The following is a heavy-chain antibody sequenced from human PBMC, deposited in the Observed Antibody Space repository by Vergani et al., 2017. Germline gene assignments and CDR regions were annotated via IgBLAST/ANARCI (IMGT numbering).Heavy chain of an antibody. Sequence: EVQLVESGGGLVKPGGSLRLSCAASGFTFSSYSMNWVRQAPGKGLEWVSSISSSSIYIYYADSVKGRFTISRDNAKNSLYLQMNSLRAEDTAVYYCARVGYCSSTSCYRYYYYMDVWGKGTTVTVSS. V-gene: IGHV3-21*01. CDR1: GFTFSSYS. D-gene: IGHD2-2*01. J-gene: IGHJ6*03. CDR3: ARVGYCSSTSCYRYYYYMDV. CDR2: ISSSSIYI.